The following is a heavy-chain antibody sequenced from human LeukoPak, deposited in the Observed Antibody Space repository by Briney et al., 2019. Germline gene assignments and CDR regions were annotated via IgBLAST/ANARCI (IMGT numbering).Heavy chain of an antibody. CDR2: IYYSGST. D-gene: IGHD3-22*01. Sequence: SETLSLTCTVSGGSISSGGCYWSWIRQHPGKGLEWIGYIYYSGSTYYNPSLKSRVTISVDTSKNQFSLRLSSVTAADTAVYYCARCYYYDSSGYHCAFDIWGQGTMVTVSS. J-gene: IGHJ3*02. CDR1: GGSISSGGCY. V-gene: IGHV4-31*03. CDR3: ARCYYYDSSGYHCAFDI.